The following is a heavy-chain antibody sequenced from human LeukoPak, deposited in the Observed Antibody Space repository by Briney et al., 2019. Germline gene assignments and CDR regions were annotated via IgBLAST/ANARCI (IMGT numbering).Heavy chain of an antibody. CDR1: GFTFSTYA. D-gene: IGHD3-10*01. CDR2: ISTNGVGT. CDR3: ARYGSGSCYDY. V-gene: IGHV3-64*01. Sequence: GGSLRLSCAASGFTFSTYAVHWVRQAPGKGLEYVSAISTNGVGTYYANSVKGRFIISRDNSKNTLYLQMGSLRAEDMAVYYCARYGSGSCYDYWGQGTLVTVSS. J-gene: IGHJ4*02.